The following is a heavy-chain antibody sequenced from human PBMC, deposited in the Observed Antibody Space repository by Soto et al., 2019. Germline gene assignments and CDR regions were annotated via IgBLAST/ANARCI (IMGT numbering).Heavy chain of an antibody. Sequence: QVQLVESGGGVVQPGRSLRLSCAASGFTFSSYGMHWVRQAPGKGLEWVAVIWYDGSNKYYADSVKGRFTISRDNSKNTLYLQMNSLRAEGTAGYYCARDLHSLGTDGVAHIWGQGTMVTVSS. CDR3: ARDLHSLGTDGVAHI. J-gene: IGHJ3*02. D-gene: IGHD2-15*01. CDR1: GFTFSSYG. CDR2: IWYDGSNK. V-gene: IGHV3-33*01.